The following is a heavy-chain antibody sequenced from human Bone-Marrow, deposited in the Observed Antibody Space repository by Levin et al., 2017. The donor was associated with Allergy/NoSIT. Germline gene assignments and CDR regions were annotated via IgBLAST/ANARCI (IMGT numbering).Heavy chain of an antibody. D-gene: IGHD4-17*01. Sequence: PSETLSLTCTVSGASTSSSGYYWAWIRQPPGKGLEWMGSIYYTGSTYYKPSLNSRITISVDMSRDQFSLRLSSVTATDTGVYFCARHIAYGEIDFWGQGTLVAVSS. V-gene: IGHV4-39*01. CDR2: IYYTGST. J-gene: IGHJ4*02. CDR3: ARHIAYGEIDF. CDR1: GASTSSSGYY.